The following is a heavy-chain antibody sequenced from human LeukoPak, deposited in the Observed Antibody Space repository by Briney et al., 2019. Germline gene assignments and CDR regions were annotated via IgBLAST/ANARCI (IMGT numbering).Heavy chain of an antibody. CDR1: GLTLSDCY. CDR2: IYPGGGVI. D-gene: IGHD2/OR15-2a*01. J-gene: IGHJ4*02. V-gene: IGHV3-11*01. CDR3: ARDYHNKGHDY. Sequence: GESLGLSCAASGLTLSDCYMSWIRQAPGKGLECVAYIYPGGGVIYYADSVKGRFTIFRDNTKNSLYLQMSSLRAEDTAIYYCARDYHNKGHDYWGPGTLVTVSS.